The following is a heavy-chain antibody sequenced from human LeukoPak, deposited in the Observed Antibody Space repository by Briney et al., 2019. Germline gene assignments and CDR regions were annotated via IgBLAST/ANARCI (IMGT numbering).Heavy chain of an antibody. CDR1: GGTFSSYA. Sequence: SVKVSCKASGGTFSSYAISWVRQAPGQGLEWMGRIIPILGIANYAQKFQGRVTITADKSTSTAYMELSSLRSEDTAVYYCARDDYGDHHFDYWGQGTLVTVSS. J-gene: IGHJ4*02. CDR2: IIPILGIA. CDR3: ARDDYGDHHFDY. V-gene: IGHV1-69*04. D-gene: IGHD4-17*01.